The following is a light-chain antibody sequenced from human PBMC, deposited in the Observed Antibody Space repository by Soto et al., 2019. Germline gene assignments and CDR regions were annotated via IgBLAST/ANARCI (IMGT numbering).Light chain of an antibody. CDR1: SSNIGSNY. V-gene: IGLV1-47*01. Sequence: QSVLTQPPSASGTPGQRVTISCSGSSSNIGSNYVYWYQQLPGTAPKLLIYRNNHRPSGVPDRFSGPKSGTSASLTITGLQAEDEADYYCSSYTSSSTPYVFGTGTKVTV. CDR2: RNN. J-gene: IGLJ1*01. CDR3: SSYTSSSTPYV.